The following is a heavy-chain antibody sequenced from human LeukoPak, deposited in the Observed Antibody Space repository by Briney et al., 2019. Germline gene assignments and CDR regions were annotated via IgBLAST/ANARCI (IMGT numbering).Heavy chain of an antibody. CDR1: GFTFDDYT. J-gene: IGHJ6*02. V-gene: IGHV3-43*01. D-gene: IGHD6-6*01. CDR3: AKQYSSSPHYYYGMDV. Sequence: GGSRRLSCAASGFTFDDYTMHWVRQAPGKGLEWVSLISWDGGSTYYADSVKGRFTISRDNSKNSLYLQMNSLRTEDTALYYCAKQYSSSPHYYYGMDVWGQGTTVTVSS. CDR2: ISWDGGST.